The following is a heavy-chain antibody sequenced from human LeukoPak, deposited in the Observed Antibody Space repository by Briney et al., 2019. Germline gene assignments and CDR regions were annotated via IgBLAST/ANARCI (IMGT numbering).Heavy chain of an antibody. CDR3: ARGGGVAVADYFFDY. CDR2: INHSGIM. Sequence: SETLSLTCAVSGESFSNYFWSWIRQPPGKGLEWIGEINHSGIMNYNPSLKSRVTVSVDTAKNQLSLKLSSVTAADTAVYYCARGGGVAVADYFFDYWGQGTLVTVSS. CDR1: GESFSNYF. J-gene: IGHJ4*02. D-gene: IGHD6-19*01. V-gene: IGHV4-34*01.